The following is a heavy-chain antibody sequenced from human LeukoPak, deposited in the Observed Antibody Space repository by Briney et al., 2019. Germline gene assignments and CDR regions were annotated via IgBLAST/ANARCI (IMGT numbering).Heavy chain of an antibody. CDR3: ANNERDAFDI. J-gene: IGHJ3*02. Sequence: GGSLRLSCAASGFTFCSYGMHWVRQAPGKGLEWVAFIHYDGGNKFYADSVKGRFTISRDNSKNTLYLQMKSLRPEDTAMYYCANNERDAFDIWGQGTMVTVSS. CDR1: GFTFCSYG. V-gene: IGHV3-30*02. CDR2: IHYDGGNK.